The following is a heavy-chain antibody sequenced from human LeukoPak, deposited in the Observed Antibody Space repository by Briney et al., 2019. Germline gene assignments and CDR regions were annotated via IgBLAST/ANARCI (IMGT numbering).Heavy chain of an antibody. J-gene: IGHJ4*02. V-gene: IGHV1-58*01. CDR1: GFTFTSSA. Sequence: SVKVSCKASGFTFTSSAVQWVRQARGQRLEWIGWIVVGSGNTNYAQKFQERVTITRDMSTSTAYMELSSLRSEDTAVYYCAADGSSSWLFDYWGQGPPVTVSS. CDR3: AADGSSSWLFDY. CDR2: IVVGSGNT. D-gene: IGHD6-13*01.